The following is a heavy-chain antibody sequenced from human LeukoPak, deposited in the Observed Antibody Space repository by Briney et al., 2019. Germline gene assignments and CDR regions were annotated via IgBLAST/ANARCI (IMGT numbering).Heavy chain of an antibody. V-gene: IGHV3-66*01. CDR3: ARDDSRAYYYGMDV. CDR1: GFTASSNY. Sequence: GGSLRLSCAASGFTASSNYMSWVRQAPGTGLEWVSIIYRCGSTYYADSVKGRFSISRDNSKNTLYLQMNSLRAEDTAVYDCARDDSRAYYYGMDVWGQGTTVTVSS. J-gene: IGHJ6*02. D-gene: IGHD3-16*01. CDR2: IYRCGST.